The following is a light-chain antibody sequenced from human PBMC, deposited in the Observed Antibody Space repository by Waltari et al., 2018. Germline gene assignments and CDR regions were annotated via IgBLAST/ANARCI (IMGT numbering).Light chain of an antibody. J-gene: IGKJ1*01. Sequence: EIVMTQSPATLPVSPGERATLSCRARQSVSSNLAGYQQNPGQSPRLLIYAASTRATGIPARFSGSGSGTELPLTISSMKSEDFAVYFCQQYDNWPKTFGQGTKVEIK. V-gene: IGKV3-15*01. CDR3: QQYDNWPKT. CDR2: AAS. CDR1: QSVSSN.